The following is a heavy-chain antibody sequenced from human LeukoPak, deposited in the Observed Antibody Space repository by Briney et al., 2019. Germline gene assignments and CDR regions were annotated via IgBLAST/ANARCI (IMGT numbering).Heavy chain of an antibody. D-gene: IGHD3-9*01. CDR2: INTNTGNP. J-gene: IGHJ4*02. CDR1: GYTFTSYA. Sequence: ASVKVSCKASGYTFTSYAMNWVRQAPGQGLEWMGWINTNTGNPTYAQGFTGRFVFSLDTSVSTAYLQISSLKAEDTAVYYCAREGSLLRYFDWLFHFDYWGQGTLVTVSS. V-gene: IGHV7-4-1*02. CDR3: AREGSLLRYFDWLFHFDY.